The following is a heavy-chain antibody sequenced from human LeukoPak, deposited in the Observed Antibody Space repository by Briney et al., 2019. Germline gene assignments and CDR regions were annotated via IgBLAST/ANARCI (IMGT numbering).Heavy chain of an antibody. CDR3: ARSYSSGLIDY. J-gene: IGHJ4*02. Sequence: PGGSLRLSCAASGFTVSSNYMSWVRQAPGKGLEWVSVIYSGGSTYYADSVKGRFTISRDNSKNTLYLQMNSLRAEDTAVYYCARSYSSGLIDYWGQGTLVTVSS. V-gene: IGHV3-53*01. CDR2: IYSGGST. D-gene: IGHD6-19*01. CDR1: GFTVSSNY.